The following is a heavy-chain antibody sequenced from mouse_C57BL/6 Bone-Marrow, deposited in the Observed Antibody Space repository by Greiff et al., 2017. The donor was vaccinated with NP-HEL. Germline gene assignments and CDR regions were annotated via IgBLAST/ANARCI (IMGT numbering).Heavy chain of an antibody. D-gene: IGHD2-3*01. CDR2: ISNLAYSI. CDR1: GFTFSDYG. V-gene: IGHV5-15*01. J-gene: IGHJ3*01. CDR3: ARHDGYLAY. Sequence: EVKLVESGGGLVQPGGSLKLSCAASGFTFSDYGMAWVRQAPRRGPGWVAFISNLAYSIYYADTVTGRFTISRENAKNTLYLEMSSLRSEDTAMYYCARHDGYLAYWGQGTLVTVSA.